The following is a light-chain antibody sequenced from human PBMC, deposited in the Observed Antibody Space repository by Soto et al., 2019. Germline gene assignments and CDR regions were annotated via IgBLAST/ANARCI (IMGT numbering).Light chain of an antibody. Sequence: DIVMTQSPDSLAVSLGERATINCKSSQSILYNSNNKNYLAWYQQKAGQPPKLLIYWASTRESGVPDRFSGSGSGTDCTLTITGLQAEDVAVYYCQQYHDTPRTFGQGTKVEIK. CDR2: WAS. J-gene: IGKJ1*01. CDR3: QQYHDTPRT. V-gene: IGKV4-1*01. CDR1: QSILYNSNNKNY.